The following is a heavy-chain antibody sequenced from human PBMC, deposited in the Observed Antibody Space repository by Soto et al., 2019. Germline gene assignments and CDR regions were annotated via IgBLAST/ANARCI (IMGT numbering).Heavy chain of an antibody. V-gene: IGHV2-5*02. CDR1: GMIHSTTRKG. D-gene: IGHD2-21*02. CDR3: VQSRCGCDCLQSYSSHSYYGLDV. CDR2: IYWDGDQ. Sequence: GAELGNQEQSVAIKCRFCGMIHSTTRKGVGWIRQPPGKALEWLALIYWDGDQRYSPSLRSRLTITKDTSPNQVVLTMTDMDPVDTATYYCVQSRCGCDCLQSYSSHSYYGLDVWGQATTVTVS. J-gene: IGHJ6*02.